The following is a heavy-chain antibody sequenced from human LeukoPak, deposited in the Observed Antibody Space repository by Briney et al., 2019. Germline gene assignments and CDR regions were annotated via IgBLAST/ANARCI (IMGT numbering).Heavy chain of an antibody. D-gene: IGHD2-2*01. V-gene: IGHV4-38-2*02. J-gene: IGHJ5*02. CDR1: GYSISSGYY. Sequence: SETLSLTCAVSGYSISSGYYWGWIRQPPGKGLEWIGSIYHSGSTHYNPSLKSRVTISVDTSKNQFSLKLSSVTAADTAVYYCARDVRMRCSSTSCNDPGWFDPWGQGTLVTVSS. CDR3: ARDVRMRCSSTSCNDPGWFDP. CDR2: IYHSGST.